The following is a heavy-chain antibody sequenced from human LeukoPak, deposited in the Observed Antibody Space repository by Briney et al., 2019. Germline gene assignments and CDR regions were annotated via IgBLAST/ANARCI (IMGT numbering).Heavy chain of an antibody. V-gene: IGHV1-3*01. CDR3: ARDADSSWTYYFDY. D-gene: IGHD6-13*01. J-gene: IGHJ4*02. CDR1: GYTFTSYA. Sequence: GASVKVSCKASGYTFTSYAMHWVRQAPGQRLEWMGWINAGNGNTKYSQKFQGRVTITRDTSASTAYMELSSLRSEDTAVYYCARDADSSWTYYFDYWGQRTLVTVSS. CDR2: INAGNGNT.